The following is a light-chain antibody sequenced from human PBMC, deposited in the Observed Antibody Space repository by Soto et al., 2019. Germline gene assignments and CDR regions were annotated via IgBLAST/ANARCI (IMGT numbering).Light chain of an antibody. CDR1: QSVSSY. J-gene: IGKJ5*01. Sequence: ETLMTQSPATLSVSPGERATLSCRASQSVSSYLAWYQQKPGQAPRLLIYDASNRATGIPARFSGSGSGTDFTLTISSLEPEDFAVYYCQQRSNWPPITFGQGTRLEI. CDR2: DAS. CDR3: QQRSNWPPIT. V-gene: IGKV3-11*01.